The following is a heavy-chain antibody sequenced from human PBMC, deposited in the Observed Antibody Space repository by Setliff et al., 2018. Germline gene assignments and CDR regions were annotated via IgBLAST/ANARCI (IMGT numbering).Heavy chain of an antibody. CDR3: ARGLSDYYYESGSFPILGY. V-gene: IGHV3-30*01. CDR1: GFSFSTYT. J-gene: IGHJ4*02. Sequence: LRLSCVASGFSFSTYTVHWVRQAPGKGLEWISADGANEYYADSVKGRFTISRDKSRNTRYLQMTGLRTDDTALYYCARGLSDYYYESGSFPILGYWGQGTLVTVSS. CDR2: ISADGANE. D-gene: IGHD3-10*01.